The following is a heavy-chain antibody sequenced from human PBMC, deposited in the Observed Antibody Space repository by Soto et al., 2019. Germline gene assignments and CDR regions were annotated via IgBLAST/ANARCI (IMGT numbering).Heavy chain of an antibody. CDR2: INPSGGST. J-gene: IGHJ4*02. Sequence: QVQLVQSGAEVKKPGASVKVSCKASGYTFTSYYMHWVRQAPGQGLEWMGIINPSGGSTSYAQKFQGRVTMTRDTSTSTVYMELSCLRSEDTAVYYCARGPSGYVWGSYRLDYWGQGTLVTVSS. CDR3: ARGPSGYVWGSYRLDY. D-gene: IGHD3-16*02. CDR1: GYTFTSYY. V-gene: IGHV1-46*01.